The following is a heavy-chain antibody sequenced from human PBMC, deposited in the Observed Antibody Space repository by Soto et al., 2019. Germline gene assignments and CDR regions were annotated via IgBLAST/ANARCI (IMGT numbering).Heavy chain of an antibody. CDR1: GYTFTSYA. D-gene: IGHD1-26*01. V-gene: IGHV1-3*01. CDR3: ARGGWSLKPDNTWDYGMDV. J-gene: IGHJ6*02. CDR2: INAGNGNT. Sequence: ASVKVSCNASGYTFTSYAMHWVRQAPGQRLEWMGWINAGNGNTKYSQKFQGRVTITRDTSASTAYMELSSLRSEDTAVYYCARGGWSLKPDNTWDYGMDVWGQGTTVTVSS.